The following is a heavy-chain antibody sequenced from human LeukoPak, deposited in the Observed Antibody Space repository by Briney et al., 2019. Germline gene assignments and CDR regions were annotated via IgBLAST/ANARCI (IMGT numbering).Heavy chain of an antibody. Sequence: SVKVSCKASGGTFSSCAISWVRQAPGQGLEWMGRIIPIFGTANYAQKFQGRVTITTDESTSTAYMELSSLRSEDTAVYYCARSSGDSSGPLSYWGQGTLVTVS. CDR3: ARSSGDSSGPLSY. D-gene: IGHD3-22*01. CDR1: GGTFSSCA. CDR2: IIPIFGTA. V-gene: IGHV1-69*05. J-gene: IGHJ4*02.